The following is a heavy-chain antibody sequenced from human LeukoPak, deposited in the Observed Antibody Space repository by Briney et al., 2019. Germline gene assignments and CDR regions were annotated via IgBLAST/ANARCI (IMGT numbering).Heavy chain of an antibody. CDR1: GGSISSYY. J-gene: IGHJ2*01. V-gene: IGHV4-59*01. CDR3: ARNHQWLAYWYSDL. Sequence: PSETLSLTCTVSGGSISSYYWNWIRQPPGKGLEWIGYIYDSGSTNYNPSLKSRVTMPLDTSKNQFSLNLSSVTAADTAVYYCARNHQWLAYWYSDLWGRGTLVSASS. CDR2: IYDSGST. D-gene: IGHD6-19*01.